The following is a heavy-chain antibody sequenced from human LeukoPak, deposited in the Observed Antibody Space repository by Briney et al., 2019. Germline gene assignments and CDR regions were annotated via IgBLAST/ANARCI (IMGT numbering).Heavy chain of an antibody. V-gene: IGHV3-30*18. CDR3: AKGFSAGTMDY. CDR1: AFIFKNYA. CDR2: ISYHGSNQ. Sequence: GGSLRLSCAASAFIFKNYAMHWVRQPPGKGLEWVAVISYHGSNQYYIDSVKGRFTISRDNSKDTVYLQMNSLRPDDTAVYYCAKGFSAGTMDYWGQGTLVTVSS. J-gene: IGHJ4*02. D-gene: IGHD1-1*01.